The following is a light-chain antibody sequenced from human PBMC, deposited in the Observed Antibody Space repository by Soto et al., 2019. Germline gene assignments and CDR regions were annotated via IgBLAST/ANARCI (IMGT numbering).Light chain of an antibody. CDR2: KTS. Sequence: DIQMTQSPSTLSASVGDRVTITCRASQSISGWLAWYQQKPGKAPKLLIYKTSSLESGVPSRFSGSRSGTEFTLTISSLQADDFATYYCQQYNSIRTFGQGTKVEIK. CDR3: QQYNSIRT. V-gene: IGKV1-5*03. J-gene: IGKJ1*01. CDR1: QSISGW.